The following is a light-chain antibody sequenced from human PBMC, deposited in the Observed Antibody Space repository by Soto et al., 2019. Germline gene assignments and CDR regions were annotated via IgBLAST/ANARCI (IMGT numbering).Light chain of an antibody. J-gene: IGKJ4*01. V-gene: IGKV3-20*01. CDR3: QQYGRSFT. CDR2: GVF. CDR1: PSVTSPS. Sequence: IALTQSPGTLPLSPVHRVTLSCSASPSVTSPSLVWDQHKPGQAPRLLIYGVFKGAGGLPDRFRSRGVGNDFSFTISRLEPEDFAVYYCQQYGRSFTFGGGTKVDI.